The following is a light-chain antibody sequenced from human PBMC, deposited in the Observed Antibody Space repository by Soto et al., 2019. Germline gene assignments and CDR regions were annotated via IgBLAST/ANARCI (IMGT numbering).Light chain of an antibody. J-gene: IGKJ3*01. V-gene: IGKV1-39*01. CDR1: QSINTY. Sequence: FQMTQSPSSLSASVGDRVTITCRASQSINTYLNWYQFKPGKAPKLLIFSSSHLQTGVPSRFSGSGSGTHFTLTITRLQPEDSATYHCQQSYSTRFTFGPGTQVEI. CDR2: SSS. CDR3: QQSYSTRFT.